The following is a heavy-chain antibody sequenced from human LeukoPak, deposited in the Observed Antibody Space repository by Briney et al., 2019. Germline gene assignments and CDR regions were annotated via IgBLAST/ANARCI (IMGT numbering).Heavy chain of an antibody. CDR2: IYTSGST. J-gene: IGHJ4*02. CDR1: GGSISSYY. Sequence: TSETLSLTCTVSGGSISSYYWSWIRQPAGKGLEWIGRIYTSGSTNYNPSLKSRVTMSVDTSKNQFSLKLSSVTAADTAVYYCASLAAAGSTGYWGQGTLVTVSS. D-gene: IGHD6-13*01. CDR3: ASLAAAGSTGY. V-gene: IGHV4-4*07.